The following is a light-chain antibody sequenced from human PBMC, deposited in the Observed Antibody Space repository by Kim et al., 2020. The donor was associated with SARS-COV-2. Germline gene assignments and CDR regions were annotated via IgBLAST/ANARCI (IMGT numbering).Light chain of an antibody. CDR3: QQYDSPPRT. V-gene: IGKV3-20*01. J-gene: IGKJ1*01. Sequence: SPGERANLSCRASQNIASGYIACFQQKPGQAPRLIVYGASSRATGIPDRFSGSGSGTDFTLTISRLEPGDFAVYYCQQYDSPPRTFGQGTKVDIK. CDR1: QNIASGY. CDR2: GAS.